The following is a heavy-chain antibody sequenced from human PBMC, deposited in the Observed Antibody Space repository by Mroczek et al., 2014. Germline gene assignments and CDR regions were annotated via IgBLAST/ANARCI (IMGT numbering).Heavy chain of an antibody. Sequence: QVQLVQSGPGLVKPSETLSLTCTVSGGSISSYYWSWIRQPAGKGLEWIGRIYTSGSTNYNPSLKSRVTMSVDTSKNQFSLKLSSVTAADTAVYYCARMGSRPQPDAFDIWGQGTMVTVSS. V-gene: IGHV4-4*07. CDR2: IYTSGST. CDR3: ARMGSRPQPDAFDI. CDR1: GGSISSYY. J-gene: IGHJ3*02. D-gene: IGHD1-26*01.